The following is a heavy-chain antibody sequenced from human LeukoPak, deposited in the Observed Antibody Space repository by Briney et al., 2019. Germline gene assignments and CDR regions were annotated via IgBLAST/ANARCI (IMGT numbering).Heavy chain of an antibody. CDR1: GYTFTSYG. V-gene: IGHV1-18*01. CDR2: ISAYSGNT. J-gene: IGHJ5*02. D-gene: IGHD3-10*01. CDR3: ARDQGVNCFDP. Sequence: ASVKVSCKASGYTFTSYGISWVRQAPGQGLEWTGWISAYSGNTNYAQKFQGRVTMTTDTSTSTAYMEVTSLRSDDTAVYYCARDQGVNCFDPWGQGTLVTVSS.